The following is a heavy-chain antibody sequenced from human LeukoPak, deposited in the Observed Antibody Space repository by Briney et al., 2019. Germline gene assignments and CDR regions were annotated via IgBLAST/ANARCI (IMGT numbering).Heavy chain of an antibody. CDR1: GFTVSTFY. J-gene: IGHJ3*02. Sequence: GGSLRLSCAASGFTVSTFYMSWVRQAPGKGLEWVSVIYSVGSAYYADSVRGRFTITRDNAKNTLFLQMDSLRAEDTAVYYCARIETVADAFDIWGQGTLVTVSS. D-gene: IGHD1-1*01. CDR2: IYSVGSA. CDR3: ARIETVADAFDI. V-gene: IGHV3-66*01.